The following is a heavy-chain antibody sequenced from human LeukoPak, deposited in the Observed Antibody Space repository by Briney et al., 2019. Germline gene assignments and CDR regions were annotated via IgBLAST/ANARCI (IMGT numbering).Heavy chain of an antibody. CDR2: INHSGST. CDR3: ARARDCYDSSGYYYFNYGMDV. D-gene: IGHD3-22*01. Sequence: SETLSLTCAVYGGSFSGYYWSWIRQPPGKGLEWIGEINHSGSTNYNPSLQSRVTISVDTSKNQFSLKLSSVTAADTAVYYCARARDCYDSSGYYYFNYGMDVWGQGTTVTVSS. V-gene: IGHV4-34*01. J-gene: IGHJ6*02. CDR1: GGSFSGYY.